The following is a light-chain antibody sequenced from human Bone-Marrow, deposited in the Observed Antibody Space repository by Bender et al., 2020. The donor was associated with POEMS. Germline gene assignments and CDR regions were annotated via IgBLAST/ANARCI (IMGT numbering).Light chain of an antibody. CDR3: CSYAGNRSYV. V-gene: IGLV2-23*01. CDR1: TSDVMVNNL. Sequence: QSALIQPASVSGSPGQSITISCTGTTSDVMVNNLVSWYHQHPGKAPRLILYEGDKRLSGVSNRFFGSKSGNTASLTISGLQAEDEGDYYCCSYAGNRSYVFGTGTEVTVL. J-gene: IGLJ1*01. CDR2: EGD.